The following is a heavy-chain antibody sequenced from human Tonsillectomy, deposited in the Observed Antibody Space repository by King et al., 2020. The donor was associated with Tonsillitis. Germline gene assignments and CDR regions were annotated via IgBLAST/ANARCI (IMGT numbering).Heavy chain of an antibody. CDR3: ARSKYSSSLARWYFDL. CDR2: IYYSGST. D-gene: IGHD6-6*01. V-gene: IGHV4-39*01. CDR1: GGSISSSSYY. J-gene: IGHJ2*01. Sequence: QLQESGPGLVKPSETLSLTCTVSGGSISSSSYYWGWIRQPPGKGLEWIGSIYYSGSTYYNPSLKSRVTISVDTSKNQFSLKLSSVTAADTAVYYCARSKYSSSLARWYFDLWGRGTLVTVSS.